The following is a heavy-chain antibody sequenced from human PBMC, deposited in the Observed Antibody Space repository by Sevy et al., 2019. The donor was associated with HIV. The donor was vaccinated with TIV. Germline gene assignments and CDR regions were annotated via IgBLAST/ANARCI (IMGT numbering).Heavy chain of an antibody. D-gene: IGHD5-12*01. Sequence: GGSLRLSCAASGFSFNTFSMNWVRQRPEKGLEWVSSISSSSNYIFYADSVKGRFTISRDNAKDSLYLQMNSLRAEDTDVYYFVRDQKGQYSAYDGAGYYGMDVWGPGTTVTVSS. J-gene: IGHJ6*02. CDR1: GFSFNTFS. CDR3: VRDQKGQYSAYDGAGYYGMDV. CDR2: ISSSSNYI. V-gene: IGHV3-21*01.